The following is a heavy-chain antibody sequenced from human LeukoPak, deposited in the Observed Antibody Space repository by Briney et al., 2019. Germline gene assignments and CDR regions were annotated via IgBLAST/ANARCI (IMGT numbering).Heavy chain of an antibody. V-gene: IGHV3-30*04. CDR3: ARDSWGFDF. CDR1: GFTFSNFA. Sequence: GGSLRLSCAASGFTFSNFAMHWVRQAPGKGLEWVAMMSYDGSNKYTDSVKGRFTISRDNSKNMVDLYMSNLKIEDTAVYYRARDSWGFDFWGQGTLVTVSS. J-gene: IGHJ4*02. D-gene: IGHD7-27*01. CDR2: MSYDGSNK.